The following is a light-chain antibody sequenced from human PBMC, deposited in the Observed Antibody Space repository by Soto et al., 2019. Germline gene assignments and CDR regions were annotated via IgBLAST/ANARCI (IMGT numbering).Light chain of an antibody. J-gene: IGKJ1*01. CDR1: QSVSSN. V-gene: IGKV3-15*01. Sequence: EVVMTQSPATLSVSPGERVTLSCRASQSVSSNLAWYQQKPGQAPRLLIHGASTRATGIPARFSGSGSGTEFTLTISSLQSEDFAVYYCQQYNNWPLTFGQGTKVDIK. CDR3: QQYNNWPLT. CDR2: GAS.